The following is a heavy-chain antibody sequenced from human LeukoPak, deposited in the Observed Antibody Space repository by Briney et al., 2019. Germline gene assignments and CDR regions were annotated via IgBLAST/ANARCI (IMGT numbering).Heavy chain of an antibody. CDR1: GGSISSGGYS. V-gene: IGHV4-30-2*03. CDR3: ARLIAAAGTPRFPRNQYYFDY. D-gene: IGHD6-13*01. Sequence: PSQTLSLTCAVSGGSISSGGYSWSWIRQPPGKGLEWIGYIYHSGSTYYNPSLKSRVTISVDTSKNQFSLKLSSVTAADTAVYYCARLIAAAGTPRFPRNQYYFDYWGQGTLVTVSS. J-gene: IGHJ4*02. CDR2: IYHSGST.